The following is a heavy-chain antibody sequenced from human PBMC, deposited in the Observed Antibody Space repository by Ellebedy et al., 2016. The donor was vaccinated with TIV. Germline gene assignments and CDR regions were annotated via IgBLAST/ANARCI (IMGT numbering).Heavy chain of an antibody. CDR2: ITHTGST. D-gene: IGHD2-15*01. Sequence: SETLSLTCTVSGGSIGGYYWSWIRQPPGKGLEWIAEITHTGSTNYNPSLKSRVTVSVDTSKNQFSLNLTSVTAADTAVYYCARGGVSIPGRRNWFDPWGQGTLVTVSS. CDR3: ARGGVSIPGRRNWFDP. CDR1: GGSIGGYY. V-gene: IGHV4-34*01. J-gene: IGHJ5*01.